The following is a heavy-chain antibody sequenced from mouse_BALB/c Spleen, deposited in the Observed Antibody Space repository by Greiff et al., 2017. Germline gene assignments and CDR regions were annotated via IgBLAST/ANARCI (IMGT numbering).Heavy chain of an antibody. CDR3: ARDLGGNYAWFAY. CDR1: GFSLTSYG. V-gene: IGHV2-9*02. D-gene: IGHD2-1*01. J-gene: IGHJ3*01. CDR2: IWAGGST. Sequence: QVQLQQSGPGLVAPSQSLSITCTVSGFSLTSYGVHWVRQPPGKGLEWLGVIWAGGSTNYNSALMSRLSISKDNSKSQVFLKMNSLQTDDTAMYYCARDLGGNYAWFAYWGQGTLVTVSA.